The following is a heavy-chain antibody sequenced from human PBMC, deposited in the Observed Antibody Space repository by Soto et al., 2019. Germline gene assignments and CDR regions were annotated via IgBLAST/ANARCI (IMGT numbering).Heavy chain of an antibody. V-gene: IGHV3-30*03. J-gene: IGHJ4*02. CDR1: GFTFSSYG. D-gene: IGHD2-15*01. Sequence: QVQLVESGGGVVQPGRSLRLSCAASGFTFSSYGMHWVRQAPGKGLEWVAVISYDGSNKYYADSVKGRFTISRDNSKNTLYLQMNSLSDEDTAVYYCAAYPDIVVVVAAPPDYWGQGTLVTVSS. CDR3: AAYPDIVVVVAAPPDY. CDR2: ISYDGSNK.